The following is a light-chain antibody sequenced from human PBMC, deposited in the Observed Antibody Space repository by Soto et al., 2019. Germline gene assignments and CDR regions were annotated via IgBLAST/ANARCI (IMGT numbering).Light chain of an antibody. V-gene: IGLV4-69*01. CDR1: SGHSSYD. J-gene: IGLJ2*01. Sequence: QPVLTQSPSASASLGASVKLTCTLSSGHSSYDIAWHQQQPEKGPRYLMKLNSDGRHSRGDGIPDRFSGSSSGAERYLTISRLQSEDEADYYCQTWGTGSHVVFGGGTKLTVL. CDR3: QTWGTGSHVV. CDR2: LNSDGRH.